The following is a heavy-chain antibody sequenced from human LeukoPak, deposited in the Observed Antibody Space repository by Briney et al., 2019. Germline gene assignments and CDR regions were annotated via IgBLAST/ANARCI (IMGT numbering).Heavy chain of an antibody. D-gene: IGHD6-19*01. CDR3: ARDRYSSGWYMGAFDI. V-gene: IGHV4-61*02. CDR1: GGAISSGGYY. J-gene: IGHJ3*02. Sequence: TSETLSVTCTGPGGAISSGGYYWSWIRQPAGKGLEWIGRIYTSGSTNYNPSLKSRVTISVDTSKTHFSLKLSSVTAADTAVYYCARDRYSSGWYMGAFDIWGQGTMVTVSS. CDR2: IYTSGST.